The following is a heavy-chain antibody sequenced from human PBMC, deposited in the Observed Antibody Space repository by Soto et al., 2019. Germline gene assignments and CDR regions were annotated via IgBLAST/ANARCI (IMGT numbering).Heavy chain of an antibody. V-gene: IGHV4-39*01. Sequence: LCGGSISSSSYYWGWIRQPPGKGLEWIGSIYYSGSTYYNPSLKSRVTISVDTSKNQFSLKLSSVTAADTAVYYCARHNNDILTGYYFPDYWGQGTLVTVSS. CDR3: ARHNNDILTGYYFPDY. CDR1: GGSISSSSYY. J-gene: IGHJ4*02. D-gene: IGHD3-9*01. CDR2: IYYSGST.